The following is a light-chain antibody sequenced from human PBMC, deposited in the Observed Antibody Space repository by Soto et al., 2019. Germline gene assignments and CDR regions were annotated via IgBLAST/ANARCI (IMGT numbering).Light chain of an antibody. J-gene: IGKJ1*01. Sequence: EIVLTQSPGTLSLSPGERATLSCRASQSVSSSYLAWYQQKPGQAPRLLLYGASSRATGIPDRFSGSGSGTDFTLTISRLEPEDFAVYYCQQYGSSPWTVGQGTKVDSK. CDR2: GAS. CDR3: QQYGSSPWT. V-gene: IGKV3-20*01. CDR1: QSVSSSY.